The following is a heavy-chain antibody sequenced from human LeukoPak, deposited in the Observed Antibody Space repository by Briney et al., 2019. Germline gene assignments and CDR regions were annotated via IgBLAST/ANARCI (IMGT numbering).Heavy chain of an antibody. CDR2: IGGSGKNT. Sequence: PGGSLRLSCAASGFTFSSHAMSWVRQAPGKGLEWVSSIGGSGKNTFYADAVKGRFTISRDNSKDTLYLQMNSLRAEDTAVYYCAKDLEIINPTMDWGQGTLVTVSS. CDR3: AKDLEIINPTMD. D-gene: IGHD3-10*01. J-gene: IGHJ4*02. CDR1: GFTFSSHA. V-gene: IGHV3-23*01.